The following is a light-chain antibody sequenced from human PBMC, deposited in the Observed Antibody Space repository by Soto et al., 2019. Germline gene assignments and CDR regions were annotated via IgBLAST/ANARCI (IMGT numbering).Light chain of an antibody. CDR3: SSYTRSSTWL. CDR2: EVS. V-gene: IGLV2-14*01. Sequence: QSALTQPPSVSGSPGQSITISCTGTSSDIGSYNYVSWYQQHPGKAPKVIIYEVSNRSSGGSNRFSGSKSANTASLTISGVQDEDEDDYYCSSYTRSSTWLFGGGTKLTVL. J-gene: IGLJ3*02. CDR1: SSDIGSYNY.